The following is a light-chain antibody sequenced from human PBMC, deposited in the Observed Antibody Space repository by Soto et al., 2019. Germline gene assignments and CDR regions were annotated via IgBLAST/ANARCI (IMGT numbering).Light chain of an antibody. CDR2: GAS. V-gene: IGKV3-15*01. CDR1: QSVSSN. Sequence: EIVMTQSPATLSVSPGARATLSCRASQSVSSNLAWYQQKPGQAPRLLIYGASTRATGIPARFSGSGSGTEFTLTISSLQSEDFAVYYCQQYNNWLGTFGQGTKVDIK. J-gene: IGKJ1*01. CDR3: QQYNNWLGT.